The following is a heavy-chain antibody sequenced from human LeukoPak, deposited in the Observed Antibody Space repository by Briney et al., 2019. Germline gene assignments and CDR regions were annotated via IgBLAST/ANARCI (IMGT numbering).Heavy chain of an antibody. CDR3: ARDRGLQRWQGFYDY. V-gene: IGHV1-3*01. CDR1: GYTFTSYA. J-gene: IGHJ4*02. Sequence: GSSVKVSCKASGYTFTSYAMHWVRQAPGQRLEWMGWINAGNGNTKYSQKFQGRVTITRDTSASTAYMEVSSLRSEDTAVYYCARDRGLQRWQGFYDYWGQGTLVTVSS. D-gene: IGHD4-23*01. CDR2: INAGNGNT.